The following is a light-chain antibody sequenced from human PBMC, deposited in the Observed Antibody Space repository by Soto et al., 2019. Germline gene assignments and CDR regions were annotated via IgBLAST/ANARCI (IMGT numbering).Light chain of an antibody. J-gene: IGKJ2*03. CDR3: QQTYSSPYS. CDR1: QSIRAY. V-gene: IGKV1-39*01. Sequence: DMQLTQSPSSLSASVGDRLTNTCRANQSIRAYLSWYQQSPGKAPKLLMYAASNLQSGVPSRFSGSGSGTDFTLTITSLRPEDFATYYCQQTYSSPYSFGQGTKVEIK. CDR2: AAS.